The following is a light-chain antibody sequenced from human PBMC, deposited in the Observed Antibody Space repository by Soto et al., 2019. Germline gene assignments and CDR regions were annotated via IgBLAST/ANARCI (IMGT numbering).Light chain of an antibody. V-gene: IGKV3-15*01. J-gene: IGKJ1*01. CDR1: HYIYSN. CDR3: QQYHNLWT. Sequence: EIVMTQSPATLSVSPGERATLSCTASHYIYSNVAWFQQRPGQAPRLLIYRASTRATGTPARFSGSGSGTEFTLTITSPQSEDFAFYYCQQYHNLWTFGQGTEVEIK. CDR2: RAS.